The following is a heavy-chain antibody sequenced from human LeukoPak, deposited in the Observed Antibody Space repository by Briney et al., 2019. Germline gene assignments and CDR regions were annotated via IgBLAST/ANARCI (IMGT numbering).Heavy chain of an antibody. CDR3: ARLLVVVPAAINWFDP. Sequence: GESLKISCKGSGYSFTSYWIGWVRQMPGKGLEWTGITYPGDSDTRYSPSFQGQVTISADKSISTAYLQWSSLKASDTAMYYCARLLVVVPAAINWFDPWGQGTLVTVSS. J-gene: IGHJ5*02. CDR2: TYPGDSDT. CDR1: GYSFTSYW. V-gene: IGHV5-51*01. D-gene: IGHD2-2*01.